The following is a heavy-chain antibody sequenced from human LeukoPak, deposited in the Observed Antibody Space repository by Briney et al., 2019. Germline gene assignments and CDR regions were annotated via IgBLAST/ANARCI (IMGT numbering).Heavy chain of an antibody. CDR3: ATTRDYYDSSGQDAFDI. CDR2: IKQDGSEK. V-gene: IGHV3-7*01. J-gene: IGHJ3*02. Sequence: GGSLRLSCAASGFSFSSYWMRWVRQAPGKGLEWVANIKQDGSEKYYVDSVKGRFTISRDNAKNSLYLQMNSLRAEDTAVYYCATTRDYYDSSGQDAFDIWGQGTMVTVSS. D-gene: IGHD3-22*01. CDR1: GFSFSSYW.